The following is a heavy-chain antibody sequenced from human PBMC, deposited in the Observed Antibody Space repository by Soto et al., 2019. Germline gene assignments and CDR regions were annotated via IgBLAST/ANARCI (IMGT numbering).Heavy chain of an antibody. D-gene: IGHD3-10*01. CDR2: VNPILSMS. Sequence: QVQLVQSGAEVKRPGSSVKVSCKASGDTFSFYSINWVRQAPGLGLEWMGRVNPILSMSNYAQRFQGRVTMTSDKSTSTPYMELSGLRSEDTAMYYCATSYGSGYRAFDYWGQGALGTVSS. CDR3: ATSYGSGYRAFDY. CDR1: GDTFSFYS. J-gene: IGHJ4*02. V-gene: IGHV1-69*04.